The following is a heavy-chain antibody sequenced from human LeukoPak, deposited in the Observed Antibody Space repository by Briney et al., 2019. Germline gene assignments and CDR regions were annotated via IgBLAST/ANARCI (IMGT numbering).Heavy chain of an antibody. D-gene: IGHD3-22*01. J-gene: IGHJ1*01. V-gene: IGHV3-30*02. CDR1: GFTFSSYG. CDR2: IRYDGSNK. Sequence: GGSLRLSCAASGFTFSSYGMHWVRQAPGKGLEWVAFIRYDGSNKYYADSVKGRFTISRDNSKNTLYLQMNSLRAEDTAVYYCANTAPPYYDSSGYRGGYFQHWGQGTLVTVSS. CDR3: ANTAPPYYDSSGYRGGYFQH.